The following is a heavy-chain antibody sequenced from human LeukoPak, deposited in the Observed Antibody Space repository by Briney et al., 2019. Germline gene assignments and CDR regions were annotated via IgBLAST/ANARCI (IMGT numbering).Heavy chain of an antibody. CDR1: GFTFSENW. CDR3: AREEHRLAEAGTSAFDL. D-gene: IGHD6-13*01. V-gene: IGHV3-74*01. CDR2: INRDGGLT. Sequence: PGGSLRLSCVASGFTFSENWMHWVRQAPGKGLAWVSHINRDGGLTNYADSVKGRFTNSRDNARNTVYLQMSSLRVEDTAIYFCAREEHRLAEAGTSAFDLGGQGTLVTVSP. J-gene: IGHJ3*01.